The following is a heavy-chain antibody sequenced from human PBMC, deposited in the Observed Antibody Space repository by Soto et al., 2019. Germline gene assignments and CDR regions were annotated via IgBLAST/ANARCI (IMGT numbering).Heavy chain of an antibody. V-gene: IGHV4-31*03. Sequence: QVQLQESGPGLVKPSQTLSLTCTVSGGSISSGNYYWSWIRQHPGKGLEWIGYILYSGSTYYNPSLQSRVTSSVDTSKNQFSLKLSSVTAADTAVYYCARGGSGDIVVVAAIDYWGQGTLVTVSS. D-gene: IGHD2-15*01. CDR3: ARGGSGDIVVVAAIDY. CDR1: GGSISSGNYY. J-gene: IGHJ4*02. CDR2: ILYSGST.